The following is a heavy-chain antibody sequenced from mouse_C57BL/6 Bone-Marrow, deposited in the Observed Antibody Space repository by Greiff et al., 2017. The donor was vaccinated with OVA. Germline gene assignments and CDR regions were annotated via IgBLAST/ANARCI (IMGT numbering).Heavy chain of an antibody. V-gene: IGHV14-2*01. CDR2: IDPEDGET. CDR3: ARTYGSSPWYFDV. CDR1: GFNIKDYY. Sequence: EVQLQQSGAELVKPGASVKLSCTASGFNIKDYYMHWVKQRTEQGLEWIGRIDPEDGETKYAPKFKGKTTITADTSSNTAYLQLSSLTSEDTAVYYCARTYGSSPWYFDVWGTGTTVTVSS. D-gene: IGHD1-1*01. J-gene: IGHJ1*03.